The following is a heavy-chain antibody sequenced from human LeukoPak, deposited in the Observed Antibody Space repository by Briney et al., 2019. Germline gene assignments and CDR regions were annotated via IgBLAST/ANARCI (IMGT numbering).Heavy chain of an antibody. CDR1: GGSISSYY. CDR3: ARHYQRWFGEFQMMKWFDP. CDR2: IYYTGSV. Sequence: SETLSLTCTVSGGSISSYYWSWIRQTPGKGLEWIGYIYYTGSVNYNPSLKSRVTMSVDTSKNQLSLKITSVTAADTAVYYCARHYQRWFGEFQMMKWFDPWGQGTLVTVSS. D-gene: IGHD3-10*01. V-gene: IGHV4-59*08. J-gene: IGHJ5*02.